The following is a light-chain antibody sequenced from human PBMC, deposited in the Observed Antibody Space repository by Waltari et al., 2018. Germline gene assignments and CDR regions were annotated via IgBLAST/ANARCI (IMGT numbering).Light chain of an antibody. Sequence: QSVLTQPPAASGTPGPRVPISCSGSRSNIGNNLVSWYQQFPGTAPKLLIYKNYERPSGVPDRFSGSRSGTSASLAISGLRSEDEADYYCASWDDRLSGYVFGPGTKVIVL. J-gene: IGLJ1*01. CDR3: ASWDDRLSGYV. CDR2: KNY. CDR1: RSNIGNNL. V-gene: IGLV1-47*01.